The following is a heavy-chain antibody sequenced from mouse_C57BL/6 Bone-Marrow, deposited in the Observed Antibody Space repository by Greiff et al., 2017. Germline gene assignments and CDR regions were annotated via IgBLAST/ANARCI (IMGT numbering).Heavy chain of an antibody. CDR3: ASITTVVADFDY. CDR2: IWSGGST. CDR1: GFSLTSYG. D-gene: IGHD1-1*01. Sequence: QVQLKQSGPGLVQPSQSLSITCTVSGFSLTSYGVHWVRQSPGKGLEWLGVIWSGGSTDYNAAFISRLSISKDNSKSQVFFKMNSLQADDTAIYYCASITTVVADFDYWGQGTTLTVSS. J-gene: IGHJ2*01. V-gene: IGHV2-2*01.